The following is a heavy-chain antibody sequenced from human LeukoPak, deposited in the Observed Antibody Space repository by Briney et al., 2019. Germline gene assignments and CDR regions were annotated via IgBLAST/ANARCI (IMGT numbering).Heavy chain of an antibody. V-gene: IGHV4-31*03. D-gene: IGHD3-22*01. CDR3: ARSANYYYDSSGYYPIFDY. CDR2: IYYSGST. Sequence: SETLSLTCTVSGGSISSGGYYWSWIRQHPGKGLEWIGYIYYSGSTYYNPSLKSRVTILVDTSKNQFSLKLSSVTAADTAVYYCARSANYYYDSSGYYPIFDYWGQGTLVTVSS. J-gene: IGHJ4*02. CDR1: GGSISSGGYY.